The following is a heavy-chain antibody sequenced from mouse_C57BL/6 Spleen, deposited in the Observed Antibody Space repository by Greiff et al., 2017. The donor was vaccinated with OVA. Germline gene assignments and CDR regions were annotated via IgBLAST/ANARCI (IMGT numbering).Heavy chain of an antibody. D-gene: IGHD2-3*01. V-gene: IGHV1-64*01. CDR1: GYTFTSYW. J-gene: IGHJ1*03. CDR2: IHPNSGST. Sequence: VQLQQPGAELVKPGASVKLSCKASGYTFTSYWMHWVKQRPGQGLEWIGMIHPNSGSTNYNEKFKSKATLTVDKSSSTAYMQLSSLTSEDSAVYYCARGGYYSWYFDVWGTGTTVTVSS. CDR3: ARGGYYSWYFDV.